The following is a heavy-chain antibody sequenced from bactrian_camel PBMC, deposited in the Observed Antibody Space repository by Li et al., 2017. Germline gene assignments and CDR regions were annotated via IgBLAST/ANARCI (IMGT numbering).Heavy chain of an antibody. J-gene: IGHJ4*01. CDR3: AVVDDEDYVAGYYYSD. CDR1: GFTLRRAC. CDR2: IYTGTVTT. D-gene: IGHD2*01. Sequence: HVQLVESGGGSVRAGGSLTLSCVGSGFTLRRACMAWFRQAPGKGLEWVSSIYTGTVTTYYADSVKGRFTISKDNAKNTLYLQMNSLKPEDTAVYYCAVVDDEDYVAGYYYSDWGQGTQVTVS. V-gene: IGHV3-2*01.